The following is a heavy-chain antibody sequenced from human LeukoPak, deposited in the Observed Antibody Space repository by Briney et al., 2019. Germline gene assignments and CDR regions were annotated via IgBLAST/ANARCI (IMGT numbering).Heavy chain of an antibody. Sequence: GGSLRLSCAASGLTFSRNGLSWVRQPPGKGLEWVSTISGRDGSTYHADSVRGRFTISRDNSDNTLFLQMNSLRAEDTAVYYCVRGPLYSSLEYWGQGSLVTVSS. V-gene: IGHV3-23*01. CDR3: VRGPLYSSLEY. CDR2: ISGRDGST. D-gene: IGHD4-11*01. J-gene: IGHJ4*02. CDR1: GLTFSRNG.